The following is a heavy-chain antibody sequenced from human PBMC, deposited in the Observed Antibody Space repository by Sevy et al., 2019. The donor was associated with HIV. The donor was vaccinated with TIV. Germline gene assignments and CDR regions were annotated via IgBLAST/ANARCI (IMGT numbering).Heavy chain of an antibody. Sequence: GGSLRLSCVASGFSFSNYAMHWVRQAPGKGLEWVAVIWNDGNDKSYADSVKGRFTISRDNAKNTLYLQMNSLRAEDTAIFYCATEYKNGYDYWGQGTMVTVSS. CDR2: IWNDGNDK. V-gene: IGHV3-33*01. CDR3: ATEYKNGYDY. J-gene: IGHJ4*02. CDR1: GFSFSNYA. D-gene: IGHD5-18*01.